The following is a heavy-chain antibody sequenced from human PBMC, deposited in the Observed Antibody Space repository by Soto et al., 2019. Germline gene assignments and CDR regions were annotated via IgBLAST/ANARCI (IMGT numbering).Heavy chain of an antibody. CDR3: ARGSRIAAATQKNWFDP. CDR2: INPSGGST. CDR1: GYTFTSYY. V-gene: IGHV1-46*01. Sequence: ASVKVSCKASGYTFTSYYMHWVRQAPGQGLEWMGIINPSGGSTSYAQKFQGRVTMTRDTSTSTVYMELSSLRSEDTAVYYCARGSRIAAATQKNWFDPWGQGTLVTVSS. J-gene: IGHJ5*02. D-gene: IGHD6-13*01.